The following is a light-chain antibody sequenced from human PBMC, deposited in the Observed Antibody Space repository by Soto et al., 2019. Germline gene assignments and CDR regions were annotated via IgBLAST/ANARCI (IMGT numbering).Light chain of an antibody. CDR1: QSVSSSF. CDR3: QQYCSSHPHT. J-gene: IGKJ2*01. CDR2: GAS. V-gene: IGKV3-20*01. Sequence: DIVLTQSPGTLSLSPGERATLSCRASQSVSSSFLAWYQQKPDQSPRLLLYGASSKATGIPDRFSGSGSGTNFILIISRLEPEDVAAYYCQQYCSSHPHTFGQGTRLEIK.